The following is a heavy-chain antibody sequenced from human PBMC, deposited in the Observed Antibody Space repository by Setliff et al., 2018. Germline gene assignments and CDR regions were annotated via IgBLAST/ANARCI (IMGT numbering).Heavy chain of an antibody. CDR3: AGDPPRSDWRLDS. CDR2: ILGSGDST. D-gene: IGHD1-26*01. CDR1: GFRFSIYA. Sequence: PGGSLRLSCAASGFRFSIYAMSWVRQAPGKGLEWVSSILGSGDSTYYADSVKGRFTISRDNSKNTVYLEMNNLRADDTAVYYCAGDPPRSDWRLDSWGQGTLVTVSS. V-gene: IGHV3-23*01. J-gene: IGHJ4*02.